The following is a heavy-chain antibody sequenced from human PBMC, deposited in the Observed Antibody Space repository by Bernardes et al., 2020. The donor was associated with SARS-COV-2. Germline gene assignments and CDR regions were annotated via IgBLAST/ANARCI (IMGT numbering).Heavy chain of an antibody. CDR3: AKPYWGTGELYQLDL. D-gene: IGHD2-2*01. V-gene: IGHV3-23*01. J-gene: IGHJ4*02. CDR1: GFTGSTFGNYA. CDR2: IRNFNSDGEIT. Sequence: GGSLRLSCAASGFTGSTFGNYAMTWVRQAPGKGLEWVSLIRNFNSDGEITNYADSVKGRFTVSRDDSRSTLFLQMDRLRVEDTAIYYCAKPYWGTGELYQLDLWGQGTLVTVSS.